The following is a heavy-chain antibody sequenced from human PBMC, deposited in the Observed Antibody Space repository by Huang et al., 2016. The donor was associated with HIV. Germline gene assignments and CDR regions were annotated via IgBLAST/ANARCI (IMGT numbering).Heavy chain of an antibody. V-gene: IGHV4-34*01. Sequence: QVQLHQWGAGLLKPSETLSLTCAVYGGSFSGPNWTWIRQTPGKGLDWIGEINHSGRTNYSPSLERRVTISLDTAKNQFSLRLRSVTAADTAVYYCARGRGDARGFLGLDFWGQGTLVTVSS. CDR2: INHSGRT. CDR3: ARGRGDARGFLGLDF. D-gene: IGHD3-16*01. J-gene: IGHJ4*02. CDR1: GGSFSGPN.